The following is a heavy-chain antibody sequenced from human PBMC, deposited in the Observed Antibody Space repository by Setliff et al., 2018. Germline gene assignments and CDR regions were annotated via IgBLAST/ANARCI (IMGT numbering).Heavy chain of an antibody. V-gene: IGHV4-39*07. D-gene: IGHD3-3*01. CDR3: ARGRDFWSGYLVY. CDR2: IYYSGST. CDR1: GGSISSSIYY. J-gene: IGHJ4*02. Sequence: PSETLSLTCTVSGGSISSSIYYWGWIRQPPGKGLEWIGSIYYSGSTYYNPSLKSRVTISVDTSKNQFSLKLSSVTAADTAVYYCARGRDFWSGYLVYWGQGTLVTVS.